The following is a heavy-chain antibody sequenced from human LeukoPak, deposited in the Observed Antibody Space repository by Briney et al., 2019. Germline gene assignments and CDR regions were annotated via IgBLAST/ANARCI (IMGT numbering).Heavy chain of an antibody. Sequence: SETLSLTCTVSGGSISSSSYYWGWIRQPPGKGLEWIGSIYYSGSTYYNPSLKSRVTISVDTSKNQFSLKLSSVTAADTAVYYCASESLWFGELSRLDYWGQGTLVTVSS. CDR1: GGSISSSSYY. D-gene: IGHD3-10*01. CDR2: IYYSGST. V-gene: IGHV4-39*07. J-gene: IGHJ4*02. CDR3: ASESLWFGELSRLDY.